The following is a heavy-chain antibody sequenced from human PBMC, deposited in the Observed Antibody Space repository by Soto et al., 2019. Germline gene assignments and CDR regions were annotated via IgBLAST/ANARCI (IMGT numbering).Heavy chain of an antibody. CDR2: ISSTTNYI. CDR1: GFTFTRYS. Sequence: GGSLRLSCAASGFTFTRYSMNWVRQAPGKGLEWVPSISSTTNYIYYGDSMKGRFTISRDNAKNSLYLELNSLRAEDTAVYYCARESEDLTSNFDYWGQGTLVTVSS. V-gene: IGHV3-21*06. J-gene: IGHJ4*02. CDR3: ARESEDLTSNFDY.